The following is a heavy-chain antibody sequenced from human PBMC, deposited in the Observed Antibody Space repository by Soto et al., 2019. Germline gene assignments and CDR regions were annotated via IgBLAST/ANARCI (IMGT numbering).Heavy chain of an antibody. CDR1: GDSISSYY. CDR3: ARGHLGITTTGTWYDFDY. J-gene: IGHJ4*03. V-gene: IGHV4-59*01. CDR2: IYYSGRT. Sequence: PSETLSLTCTVSGDSISSYYWTWIRQPPGKGLEYIGYIYYSGRTYYNPSLKSRVTISVDTSKNQFSLKLSSVTDADTAVYYCARGHLGITTTGTWYDFDYWGQGTTVTVSS. D-gene: IGHD2-15*01.